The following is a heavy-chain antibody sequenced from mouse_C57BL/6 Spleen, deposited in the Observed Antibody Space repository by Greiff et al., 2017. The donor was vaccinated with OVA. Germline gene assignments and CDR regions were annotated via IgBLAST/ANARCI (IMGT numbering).Heavy chain of an antibody. Sequence: VQLQQSGAELVRPGASVKLSCTASGFNIKDDYMHWVKQRPEQGLEWIGWIDPENGDTEYASKFQGKATITADTSSNTAYLQLSSLTSEDTAVYYCTKQPVDYWGQGTTLTVSS. CDR3: TKQPVDY. CDR2: IDPENGDT. J-gene: IGHJ2*01. D-gene: IGHD3-1*01. V-gene: IGHV14-4*01. CDR1: GFNIKDDY.